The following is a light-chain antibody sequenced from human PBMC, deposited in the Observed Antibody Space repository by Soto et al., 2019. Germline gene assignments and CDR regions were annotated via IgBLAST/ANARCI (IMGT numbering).Light chain of an antibody. CDR1: QGISSY. CDR2: AAS. J-gene: IGKJ4*01. CDR3: QQYYSYPST. Sequence: AIRMTQSPSSLSASTGDRVTITCRASQGISSYLAWYQQKPGKAPKLLIYAASTLQSGVPSRFSGSGSGTDCTLTISCLQSEDFATYYCQQYYSYPSTFGGGTKVEIK. V-gene: IGKV1-8*01.